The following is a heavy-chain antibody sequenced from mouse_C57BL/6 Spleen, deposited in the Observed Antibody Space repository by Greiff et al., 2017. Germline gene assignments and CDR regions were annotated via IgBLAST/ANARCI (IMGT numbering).Heavy chain of an antibody. Sequence: VQLQQPGAELVKPGASVKLSCKASGYTFTSYWMHWVKQRPGRGLEWIGRIDPNSGGTKYNEKFKSKATLTVDKPSSTAYMQLSSLTSEDSAVXYCAREDYDYDGRPAWFAYWGQGTLVTVSA. J-gene: IGHJ3*01. D-gene: IGHD2-4*01. CDR1: GYTFTSYW. CDR2: IDPNSGGT. V-gene: IGHV1-72*01. CDR3: AREDYDYDGRPAWFAY.